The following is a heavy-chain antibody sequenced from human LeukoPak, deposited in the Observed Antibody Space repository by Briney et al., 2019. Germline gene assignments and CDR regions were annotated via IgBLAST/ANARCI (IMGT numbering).Heavy chain of an antibody. J-gene: IGHJ4*02. Sequence: PGGSLRLSCAASGFTFSSYSMNWVRQAPGKGLEWVTSISSSSNYIYYADSVKGRFTISRDNAKNSLYLQMNSLRAEDTAVYYCARASGGYVKYWGQGTLVTVSS. D-gene: IGHD5-12*01. CDR1: GFTFSSYS. CDR3: ARASGGYVKY. CDR2: ISSSSNYI. V-gene: IGHV3-21*01.